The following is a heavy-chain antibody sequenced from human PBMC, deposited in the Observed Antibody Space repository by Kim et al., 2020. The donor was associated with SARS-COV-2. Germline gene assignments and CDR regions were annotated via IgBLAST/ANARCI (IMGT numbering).Heavy chain of an antibody. Sequence: GGSLRLSCAASGFTFSSYSMNWVRQAPGKGLEWVSYISSSSSTIYYADSVKGRFTISRDNAKNSLYLQMNSLRAEDTAVYYCARDAGYSPYWGQGTLVTVSS. J-gene: IGHJ4*02. D-gene: IGHD6-13*01. CDR1: GFTFSSYS. CDR3: ARDAGYSPY. V-gene: IGHV3-48*04. CDR2: ISSSSSTI.